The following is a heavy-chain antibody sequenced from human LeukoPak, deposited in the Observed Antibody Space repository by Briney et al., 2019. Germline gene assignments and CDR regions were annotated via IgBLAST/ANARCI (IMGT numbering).Heavy chain of an antibody. CDR1: GGTFSSYA. CDR3: ARGTGSSSLQH. J-gene: IGHJ1*01. CDR2: IIPILGIA. D-gene: IGHD6-13*01. V-gene: IGHV1-69*04. Sequence: SVKVSCKASGGTFSSYAISWVRQAPGQGLEWMGRIIPILGIANYAQKFQGRVTITADKSTSTAYMELSSLRSEDTAVYYCARGTGSSSLQHWGQGTLVTVSS.